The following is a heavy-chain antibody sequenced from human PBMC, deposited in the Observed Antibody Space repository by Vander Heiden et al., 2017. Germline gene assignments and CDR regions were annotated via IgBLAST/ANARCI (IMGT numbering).Heavy chain of an antibody. CDR3: AKIRRYFDWPAGGWFDP. V-gene: IGHV3-23*01. CDR1: GFSFSSHA. D-gene: IGHD3-9*01. J-gene: IGHJ5*02. Sequence: EVQLLESGGGLVQPGGSLRLSCAASGFSFSSHAMSWVRQAPGKGLEWVSAISGSGGSTYYADSVKGRFTISRDNSKNTLYLQMNSLRAEDTAVYYCAKIRRYFDWPAGGWFDPWGQGTLVTVSS. CDR2: ISGSGGST.